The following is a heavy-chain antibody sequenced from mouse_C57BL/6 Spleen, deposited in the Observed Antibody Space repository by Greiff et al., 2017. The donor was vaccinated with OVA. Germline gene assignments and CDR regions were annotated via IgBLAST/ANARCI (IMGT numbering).Heavy chain of an antibody. CDR3: ARPALYYGSSFFAD. CDR2: ISSGSSTI. J-gene: IGHJ3*01. Sequence: EVKLMESGGGLVKPGGSLKLSCAASGFTFSDYGMHWVRQAPETGLEWVAYISSGSSTIYYADTVKGRFTISRDNAKNTLFLQMTSLRSEDTAMYYCARPALYYGSSFFADWGQGTLVTVSA. CDR1: GFTFSDYG. V-gene: IGHV5-17*01. D-gene: IGHD1-1*01.